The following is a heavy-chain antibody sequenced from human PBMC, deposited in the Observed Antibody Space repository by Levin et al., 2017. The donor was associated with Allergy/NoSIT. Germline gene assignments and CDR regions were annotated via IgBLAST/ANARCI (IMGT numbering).Heavy chain of an antibody. CDR3: IRDQRPADSFDS. D-gene: IGHD3/OR15-3a*01. V-gene: IGHV3-74*01. J-gene: IGHJ4*02. Sequence: QPGGSLRLSFAASGFTFSNYWMHWVRQAPGKGLVWVARIRGDGSEINYADSVKGRFTISRDNAKSTVYLQVNSLTTEDTAVYYCIRDQRPADSFDSWGQGTLVTVSS. CDR1: GFTFSNYW. CDR2: IRGDGSEI.